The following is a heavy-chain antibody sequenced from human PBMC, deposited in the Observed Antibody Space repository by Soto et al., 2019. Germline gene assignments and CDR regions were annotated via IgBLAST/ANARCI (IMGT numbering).Heavy chain of an antibody. Sequence: QVQLQESGPGLVKPSGTLSLTCAVSGGSISSSNWWSWVRQPPGKGLEWIGEIYHSGSTNYNPSPKGXXTXSXXKSKNQFSLKLSSVTAADTAVYYCAGVVREDAFDIWGQGTMVTVSS. V-gene: IGHV4-4*02. CDR3: AGVVREDAFDI. D-gene: IGHD3-3*01. J-gene: IGHJ3*02. CDR1: GGSISSSNW. CDR2: IYHSGST.